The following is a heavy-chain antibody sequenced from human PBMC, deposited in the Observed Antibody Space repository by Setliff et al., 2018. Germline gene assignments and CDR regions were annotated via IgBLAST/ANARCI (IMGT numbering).Heavy chain of an antibody. D-gene: IGHD3-10*01. J-gene: IGHJ6*02. CDR3: ARERAYYYGSGSYYYHPGMDV. CDR1: GYISTSYY. CDR2: INPSGGST. Sequence: ASVKVSCKASGYISTSYYMHWVRQAPGQGLEWMGIINPSGGSTSYAQKFQGRVTMTRDTSTSTVYMKLSSLRSEDTAVYYCARERAYYYGSGSYYYHPGMDVWGQGTTVTVS. V-gene: IGHV1-46*01.